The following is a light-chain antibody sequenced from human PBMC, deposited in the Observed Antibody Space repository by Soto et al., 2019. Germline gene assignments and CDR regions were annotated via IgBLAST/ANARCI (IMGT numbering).Light chain of an antibody. CDR3: QQFHSYPLT. CDR2: RAS. Sequence: DIQMTQSPSTLSASVGDRVTITCRASQRISNSLAWYQQKPGEAPKYLIYRASSLESGVPSRFSGSGSGTEFTLSISSLQPDDFAIYYCQQFHSYPLTFGGGTRWIS. CDR1: QRISNS. J-gene: IGKJ4*01. V-gene: IGKV1-5*03.